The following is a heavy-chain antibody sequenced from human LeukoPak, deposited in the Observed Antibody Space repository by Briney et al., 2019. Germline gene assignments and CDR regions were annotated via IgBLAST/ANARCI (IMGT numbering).Heavy chain of an antibody. CDR3: ARGSGGWRFDY. Sequence: SETLSLTCTVSGGSISSSSYYWGWIRQPPGKGLEWIGSIYYSGSTYYNPSLKSRVTISVDTSKNQFSLKLSSVTAADTAVYYCARGSGGWRFDYWGQGTLVTVSS. CDR1: GGSISSSSYY. V-gene: IGHV4-39*07. J-gene: IGHJ4*02. CDR2: IYYSGST. D-gene: IGHD6-19*01.